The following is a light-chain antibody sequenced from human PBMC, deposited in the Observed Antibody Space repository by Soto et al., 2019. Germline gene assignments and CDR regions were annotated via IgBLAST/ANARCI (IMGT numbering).Light chain of an antibody. Sequence: QSVLTQPASVSGSPGQSITISCTGTSSDVGGYNYVSWYQHHPGKAPKLLIYEVSYRPSGVSDRFSGSKSANTASLTISGLQAEDEADYYCSSYTRSRPLVFGGGTKVTGL. CDR2: EVS. V-gene: IGLV2-14*01. CDR1: SSDVGGYNY. CDR3: SSYTRSRPLV. J-gene: IGLJ2*01.